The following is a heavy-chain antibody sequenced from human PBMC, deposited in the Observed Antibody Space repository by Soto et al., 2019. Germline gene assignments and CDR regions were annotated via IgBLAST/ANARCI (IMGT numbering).Heavy chain of an antibody. Sequence: QVQLVQSGAEVKKPGSSVKVSCKASGGTFSSYAISWVRQAPGQGLEWMGGIIPIFGTANYAQKFQGRVTITADESTSTAYMELSSLRSEDTAVYYCARVGGILSSSWYTYYYGMDVWGQGTTVTVSS. CDR1: GGTFSSYA. CDR2: IIPIFGTA. V-gene: IGHV1-69*01. J-gene: IGHJ6*02. D-gene: IGHD6-13*01. CDR3: ARVGGILSSSWYTYYYGMDV.